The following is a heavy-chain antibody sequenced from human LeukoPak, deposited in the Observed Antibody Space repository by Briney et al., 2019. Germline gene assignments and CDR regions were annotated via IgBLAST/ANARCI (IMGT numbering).Heavy chain of an antibody. J-gene: IGHJ4*02. Sequence: PGGSLRLSCAASGFTFSSYWMHWVRQAPGKGLVGVSRINSDGSSTSYADSVKGRFTISRDNAKNTLYLQMNSLRAEDTAVYYCARGEEYYYDSSGYYTIDYWGQGTLVTVSS. CDR1: GFTFSSYW. CDR3: ARGEEYYYDSSGYYTIDY. V-gene: IGHV3-74*01. D-gene: IGHD3-22*01. CDR2: INSDGSST.